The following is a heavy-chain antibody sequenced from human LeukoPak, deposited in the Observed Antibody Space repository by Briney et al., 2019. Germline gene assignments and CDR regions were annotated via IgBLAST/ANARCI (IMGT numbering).Heavy chain of an antibody. Sequence: GAPVKVPCKTSGYVFINYYIHWVRLAPGQGLQWMGWINPKSGATNYAQSFQGRVALTTDTSISTAFMELSNLRPDDTAIYFCARSVTYNWFDPWGQGTRVTVSS. CDR2: INPKSGAT. J-gene: IGHJ5*02. CDR3: ARSVTYNWFDP. D-gene: IGHD2-21*02. CDR1: GYVFINYY. V-gene: IGHV1-2*02.